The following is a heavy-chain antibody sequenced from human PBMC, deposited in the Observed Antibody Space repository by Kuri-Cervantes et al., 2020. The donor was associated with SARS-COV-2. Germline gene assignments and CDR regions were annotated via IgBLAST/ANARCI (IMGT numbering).Heavy chain of an antibody. D-gene: IGHD3-3*01. V-gene: IGHV1-8*01. Sequence: ASVKVSCKASGYTFTSYDINWARQATGQGLEWMGWMNPNSGNTGYAQKFQGRVTMTRNTSISTAYMELSSLRSEDTAVYYCARAVGVTIFGVVTAGMDVWGQGTTVTVSS. CDR1: GYTFTSYD. CDR2: MNPNSGNT. CDR3: ARAVGVTIFGVVTAGMDV. J-gene: IGHJ6*02.